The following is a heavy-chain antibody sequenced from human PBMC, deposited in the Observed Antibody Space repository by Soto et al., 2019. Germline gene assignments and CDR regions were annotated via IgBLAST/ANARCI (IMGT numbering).Heavy chain of an antibody. V-gene: IGHV3-21*06. D-gene: IGHD6-19*01. CDR2: ISGSGNYT. CDR3: TKSADSAGWGVDF. J-gene: IGHJ4*02. Sequence: EVQLVESGGGLVKPGGSLKLSCAASGFAFSTYSMSWVRQAPGKGLEWVSSISGSGNYTHYADFLRGRFTISRDNAKTSLFLQMNILSDEDTAVYYCTKSADSAGWGVDFWGQGTLVTVSS. CDR1: GFAFSTYS.